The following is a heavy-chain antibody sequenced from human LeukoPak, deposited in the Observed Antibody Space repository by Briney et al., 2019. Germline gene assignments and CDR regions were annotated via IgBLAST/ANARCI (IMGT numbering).Heavy chain of an antibody. D-gene: IGHD3-16*01. J-gene: IGHJ4*02. V-gene: IGHV1-2*02. CDR2: MDPHSGAT. CDR3: ARGLCLAGSYPFDL. Sequence: ASVKVSCKASRDTLRCYYIHCVRQAPGQGLEWMGWMDPHSGATNFAHKFHGRVAMTRDTSINTAFLEMHWLRNDDTAIYYYARGLCLAGSYPFDLWGQGTLVTVSS. CDR1: RDTLRCYY.